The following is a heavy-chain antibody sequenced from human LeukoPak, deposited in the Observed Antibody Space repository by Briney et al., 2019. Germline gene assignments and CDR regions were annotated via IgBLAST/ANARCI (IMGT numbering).Heavy chain of an antibody. V-gene: IGHV3-21*01. D-gene: IGHD3-22*01. CDR2: ISSSSSYI. CDR3: ARDRHYYDSSCYFYYFDY. Sequence: GGSLRLSCAASGFTFSSYSMNWVRQAPGKGLEWVSSISSSSSYIYYADSVKGRFTISRDKAKNSLYLPMSSLRAEDTAVYYWARDRHYYDSSCYFYYFDYWGQGTLVTVSS. J-gene: IGHJ4*02. CDR1: GFTFSSYS.